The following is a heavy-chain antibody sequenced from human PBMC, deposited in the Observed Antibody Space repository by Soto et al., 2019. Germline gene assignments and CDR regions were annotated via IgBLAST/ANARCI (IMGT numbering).Heavy chain of an antibody. Sequence: EVQLVESGGGLVQPGGSLRLSCAASVFTFSRNWMHWVRQAPGKGLVWLSRINSDGTTTTYADSVKGRFTISRDNSKNTVYLQINNLRADDTAVYYCATVGTGSYNWFDPWGQGTLVTVSS. CDR1: VFTFSRNW. CDR2: INSDGTTT. J-gene: IGHJ5*02. D-gene: IGHD6-13*01. CDR3: ATVGTGSYNWFDP. V-gene: IGHV3-74*01.